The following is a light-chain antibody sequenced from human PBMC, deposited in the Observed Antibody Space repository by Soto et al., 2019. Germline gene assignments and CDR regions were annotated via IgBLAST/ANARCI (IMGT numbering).Light chain of an antibody. CDR1: SGHSSYI. Sequence: QLVLTQSSSASASLGSSVTLTCTLSSGHSSYIIAWHQQQPGKAPRYLMKLEGSGSYNKGSGVPDRFSGSSSGADRYLTISNLQFEDEADYYCETWDSNTSFGGGTKLTVL. J-gene: IGLJ3*02. CDR3: ETWDSNTS. V-gene: IGLV4-60*02. CDR2: LEGSGSY.